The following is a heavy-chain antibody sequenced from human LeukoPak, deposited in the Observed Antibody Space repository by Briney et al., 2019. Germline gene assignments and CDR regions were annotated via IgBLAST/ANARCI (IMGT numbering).Heavy chain of an antibody. CDR3: ARDLLTFWSGYYTSSGMDV. J-gene: IGHJ6*02. Sequence: GGSLRLSCAASEFTFSSYSMNWVRQAPGKGLEWVSYITNSGNSKSYADSVKGRFTISRDNTKNSLYLQMNGLRAEDTAVYYCARDLLTFWSGYYTSSGMDVWGQGTTVTVSS. D-gene: IGHD3-3*01. CDR2: ITNSGNSK. CDR1: EFTFSSYS. V-gene: IGHV3-48*01.